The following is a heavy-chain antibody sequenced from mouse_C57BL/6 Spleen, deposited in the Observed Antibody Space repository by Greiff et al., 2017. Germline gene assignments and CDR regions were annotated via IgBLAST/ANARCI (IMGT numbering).Heavy chain of an antibody. J-gene: IGHJ3*01. CDR3: TRRGLPAWFAY. CDR1: GYTFTDYE. V-gene: IGHV1-15*01. D-gene: IGHD3-1*01. CDR2: IDPETGGT. Sequence: QVQLKQSGAELVRPGASVTLSCKASGYTFTDYEMHWVKQTPVHGLEWIGAIDPETGGTAYNQKFKGKAILTADKSSSTAYMELRSLTSEDSAVYYCTRRGLPAWFAYWGQGTLVTVSA.